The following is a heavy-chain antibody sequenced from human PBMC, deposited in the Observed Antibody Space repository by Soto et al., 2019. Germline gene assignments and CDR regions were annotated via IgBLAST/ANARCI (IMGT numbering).Heavy chain of an antibody. V-gene: IGHV3-9*01. CDR3: ARTTVTPGAFDI. D-gene: IGHD4-17*01. CDR2: ISWNSGSI. CDR1: GFTFDDYA. Sequence: EVQLVESGGGLVQPGRSLRLSCAASGFTFDDYAMHWVRQAPGKGLEWVSGISWNSGSIGYADSVKGRFTISRDNAKNSLYLQMNSLRAEDTALYYCARTTVTPGAFDIWGQGTMVTVSS. J-gene: IGHJ3*02.